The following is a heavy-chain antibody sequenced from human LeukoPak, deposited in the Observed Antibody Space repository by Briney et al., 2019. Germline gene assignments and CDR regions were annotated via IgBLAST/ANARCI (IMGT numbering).Heavy chain of an antibody. V-gene: IGHV4-59*01. CDR3: ARAGWYYGSSPFHY. J-gene: IGHJ4*02. D-gene: IGHD3-10*01. Sequence: RPSETLSLTCTVSGGSINSYYWTWIRQSAGKGLEWIGYIYYSGSTNYNPSLKSRVTISVDTSKNQFSLKLSSVTAADTAVYYCARAGWYYGSSPFHYWGQGTLVTVSS. CDR1: GGSINSYY. CDR2: IYYSGST.